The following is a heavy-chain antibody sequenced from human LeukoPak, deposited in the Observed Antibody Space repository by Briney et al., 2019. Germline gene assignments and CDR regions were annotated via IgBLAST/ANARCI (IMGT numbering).Heavy chain of an antibody. Sequence: GGSLRLSCAASGFTFSSYELNWVRQAPGKGLEWVSYISSSGGTTYYAESLEGRFTISRDKAKSTLYLQMNSLRVEDTAVYYCARSANYFDTSGQDYWGQGTLVTVSS. V-gene: IGHV3-48*03. CDR2: ISSSGGTT. D-gene: IGHD3-22*01. CDR3: ARSANYFDTSGQDY. J-gene: IGHJ4*02. CDR1: GFTFSSYE.